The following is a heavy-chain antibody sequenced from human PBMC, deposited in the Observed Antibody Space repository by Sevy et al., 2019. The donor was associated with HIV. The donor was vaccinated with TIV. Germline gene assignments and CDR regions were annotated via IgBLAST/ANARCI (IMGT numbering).Heavy chain of an antibody. V-gene: IGHV3-53*04. CDR2: IYSGGST. D-gene: IGHD3-22*01. CDR1: GFTVSSNY. J-gene: IGHJ3*02. Sequence: GGSLRLSCAASGFTVSSNYMSWVRQAPGKGLEWVSAIYSGGSTYYADSVKGRFTISRHNSTNTLYLQMNSLRAEDTAVYYCATEGAYYDSSGYQDAFDIWGQGTMVTVSS. CDR3: ATEGAYYDSSGYQDAFDI.